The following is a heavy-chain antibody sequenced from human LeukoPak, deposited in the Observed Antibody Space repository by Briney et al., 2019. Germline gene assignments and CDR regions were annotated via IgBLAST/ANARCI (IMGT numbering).Heavy chain of an antibody. Sequence: PGGSLRLSCAASGFTFDDYAMHWVRQAPGKGLEWVSGISWNSGSIGYADSVKGRFTISRDNAKNSLYLQMNSLRAEDTALYYCATDNSDYGDAGLDYWGQGTLVTVSS. J-gene: IGHJ4*02. D-gene: IGHD4-17*01. CDR2: ISWNSGSI. V-gene: IGHV3-9*01. CDR1: GFTFDDYA. CDR3: ATDNSDYGDAGLDY.